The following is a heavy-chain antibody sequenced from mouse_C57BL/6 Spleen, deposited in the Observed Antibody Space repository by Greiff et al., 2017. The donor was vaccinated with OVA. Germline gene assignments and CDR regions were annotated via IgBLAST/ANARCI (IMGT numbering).Heavy chain of an antibody. D-gene: IGHD6-1*01. V-gene: IGHV5-6*02. CDR2: ISSGGSYI. Sequence: EVKVVESGGDLVKPGGSLKLSCAASGFTFSSYGMSWVRQTPDTRLEWVANISSGGSYIYYPDSVKGRFTISRDNAKHTLYMQMSTLKSEDTSLYYCASRLRRGYFDYWGQGTTLTVSS. J-gene: IGHJ2*01. CDR1: GFTFSSYG. CDR3: ASRLRRGYFDY.